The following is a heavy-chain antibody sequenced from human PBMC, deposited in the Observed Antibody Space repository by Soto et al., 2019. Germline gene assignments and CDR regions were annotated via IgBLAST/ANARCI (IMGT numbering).Heavy chain of an antibody. CDR2: FSYSGST. CDR1: GGSISSYY. Sequence: PSETLSLSCSVSGGSISSYYWNWIRQPPGKGLEWIGYFSYSGSTTYNPSLKSRVTISVDTSKSQFSLILSSVTAADTAVYYCARGPGSYYPDYWGQGTLVTVS. D-gene: IGHD3-10*01. V-gene: IGHV4-59*01. J-gene: IGHJ4*02. CDR3: ARGPGSYYPDY.